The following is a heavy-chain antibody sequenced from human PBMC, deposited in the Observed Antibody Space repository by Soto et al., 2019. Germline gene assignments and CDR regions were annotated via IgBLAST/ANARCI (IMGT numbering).Heavy chain of an antibody. CDR3: AREPLTLLHYYGMDV. Sequence: QVQLVESGGGVVQPGRSLRLSCAASGFTFSSYAMHWVRQAPGKGLEWVAVISYDGSNKYYADSVKGRFTISRDKSKNKLYLQMNSLRAEDTAVYYCAREPLTLLHYYGMDVWGQGTTVTVSS. CDR2: ISYDGSNK. CDR1: GFTFSSYA. J-gene: IGHJ6*02. V-gene: IGHV3-30-3*01.